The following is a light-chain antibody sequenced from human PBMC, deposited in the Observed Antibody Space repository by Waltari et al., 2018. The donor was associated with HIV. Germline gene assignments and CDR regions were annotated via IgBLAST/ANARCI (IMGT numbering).Light chain of an antibody. V-gene: IGLV1-47*01. CDR3: AAWDDSLSGYV. Sequence: QSVLTQPPSASGTPGQRVTISCSGSSSNIGSNYGYWYQQPPGTAPKLLIYRNNQRPSGVPDRVSGSKSGTSASLAISGLRSEDEADYYCAAWDDSLSGYVFGTGTKVTVL. J-gene: IGLJ1*01. CDR1: SSNIGSNY. CDR2: RNN.